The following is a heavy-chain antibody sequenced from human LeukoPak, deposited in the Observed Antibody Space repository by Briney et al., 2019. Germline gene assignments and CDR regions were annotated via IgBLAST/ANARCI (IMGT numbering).Heavy chain of an antibody. J-gene: IGHJ4*02. CDR3: AKAEEEYYDSSGYSDC. CDR1: GFTFSTYA. V-gene: IGHV3-30-3*01. Sequence: PGGSLTLSCPASGFTFSTYAIHWVRQAPGKGLEWVAVISYDGSNRYYVDSVKGRFTITRDNTKKTVYLQMISRRAEDMAVYYCAKAEEEYYDSSGYSDCGGEGTLVAVS. CDR2: ISYDGSNR. D-gene: IGHD3-22*01.